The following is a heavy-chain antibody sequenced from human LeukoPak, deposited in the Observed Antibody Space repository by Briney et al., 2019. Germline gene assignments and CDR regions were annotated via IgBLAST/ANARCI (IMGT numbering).Heavy chain of an antibody. D-gene: IGHD2-15*01. CDR3: ARSSVCSGGSCYVPTHFDY. CDR2: IFYAGSI. J-gene: IGHJ4*02. CDR1: GDSISSSYYY. Sequence: SETLSLTCNVSGDSISSSYYYWGWIRQPPGKGLEWIGSIFYAGSIYHNPSLKSRVTISMDTSKNQFSLKLSSVTAADTAVYYCARSSVCSGGSCYVPTHFDYWGQGTLVTVSS. V-gene: IGHV4-39*01.